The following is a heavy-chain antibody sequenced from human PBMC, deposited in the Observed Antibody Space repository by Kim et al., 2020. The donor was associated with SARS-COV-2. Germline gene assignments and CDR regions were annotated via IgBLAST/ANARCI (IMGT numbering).Heavy chain of an antibody. Sequence: SETLSLTCTVSGGSISSSSYYWGWIRQPPGKGLEWIGSIYYSGSTYYNPSLKSRVTISVDTSKNQFSLKLSSVTAADTAVYYCAREGGGEYSSSSRMYYYGMDVWGQGTTVTVSS. V-gene: IGHV4-39*01. CDR1: GGSISSSSYY. CDR2: IYYSGST. CDR3: AREGGGEYSSSSRMYYYGMDV. D-gene: IGHD6-6*01. J-gene: IGHJ6*02.